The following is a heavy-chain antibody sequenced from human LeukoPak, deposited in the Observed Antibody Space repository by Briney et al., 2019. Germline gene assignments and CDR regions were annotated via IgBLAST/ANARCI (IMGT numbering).Heavy chain of an antibody. CDR3: ARDPPSRPGSAAIWPFNYYYYMDV. J-gene: IGHJ6*03. Sequence: PSQTLSLTCTVSGGSISSGSYYWSWIRQPAGKGLEWIGRIYTSGSTNYNPSLKSRVTISVDTSKNQFSLKLSSVTAADTAVYYCARDPPSRPGSAAIWPFNYYYYMDVWGKGTTVTVSS. D-gene: IGHD2-2*01. CDR1: GGSISSGSYY. V-gene: IGHV4-61*02. CDR2: IYTSGST.